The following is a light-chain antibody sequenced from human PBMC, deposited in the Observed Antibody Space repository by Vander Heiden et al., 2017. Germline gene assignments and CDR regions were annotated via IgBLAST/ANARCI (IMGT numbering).Light chain of an antibody. Sequence: SSELTQDPAVSVALGQTVRITCQGDSLRSYYASWYQQKPGQAPVLVIYGANNRPSGIPDRFSGSSSGNTASLTITGAQAEDKADYYCNSRDSSGNHLVFGGGTKLTVL. CDR1: SLRSYY. CDR2: GAN. CDR3: NSRDSSGNHLV. V-gene: IGLV3-19*01. J-gene: IGLJ2*01.